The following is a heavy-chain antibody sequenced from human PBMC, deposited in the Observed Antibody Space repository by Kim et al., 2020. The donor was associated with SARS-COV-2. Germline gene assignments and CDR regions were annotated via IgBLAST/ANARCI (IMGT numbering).Heavy chain of an antibody. J-gene: IGHJ6*01. Sequence: GGSLRLSCAASGFTFSNAWMSWVRQAPGKGLEWVGRIKSKTDGGTTDYAAPVKGRFTISRDDSKNTLYLQMNSLKTEDTAVYYCTTERGYSYGSYYYYGMDVWGQGTTVTVSS. CDR1: GFTFSNAW. V-gene: IGHV3-15*01. D-gene: IGHD5-18*01. CDR2: IKSKTDGGTT. CDR3: TTERGYSYGSYYYYGMDV.